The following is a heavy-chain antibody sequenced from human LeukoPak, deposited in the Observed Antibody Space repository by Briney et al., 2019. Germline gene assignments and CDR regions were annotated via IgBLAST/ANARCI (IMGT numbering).Heavy chain of an antibody. CDR2: INPNSGGT. D-gene: IGHD2-2*01. Sequence: ASVKVSCKASGYTFTGYYMHWVRQAPGQGLEWMGWINPNSGGTNYAQKFQGRVTMTRDTSISTAYMELSRLRSDDTAVYNCARFSSTSAHFDYWGQGTLVTVSS. V-gene: IGHV1-2*02. J-gene: IGHJ4*02. CDR3: ARFSSTSAHFDY. CDR1: GYTFTGYY.